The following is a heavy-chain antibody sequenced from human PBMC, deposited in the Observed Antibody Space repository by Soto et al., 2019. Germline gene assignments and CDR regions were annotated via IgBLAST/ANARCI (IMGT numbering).Heavy chain of an antibody. CDR2: ISAYNGNT. Sequence: ASVKVSCKASGYTFSGYGISWVRQAPGQGLEWMGWISAYNGNTKYAQKLQGRVTMTTDTSTSTAYMELRSLRSDDTAVYYCARREVGTTLDFDYWGQGTLVTVSS. J-gene: IGHJ4*02. V-gene: IGHV1-18*01. D-gene: IGHD1-26*01. CDR3: ARREVGTTLDFDY. CDR1: GYTFSGYG.